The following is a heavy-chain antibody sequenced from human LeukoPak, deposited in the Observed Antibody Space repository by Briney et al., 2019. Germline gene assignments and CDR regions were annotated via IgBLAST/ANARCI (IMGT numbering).Heavy chain of an antibody. J-gene: IGHJ3*02. CDR3: ARSDGYGLVGI. CDR1: GASISSGTYY. Sequence: SETLSLTCTVSGASISSGTYYWSWIRQPAGKGLEWIGSIYSSGSTYYNPSLKSRVIILIDTAKNHFSLNLSSVTAADTAVYYCARSDGYGLVGIWGQGTMVTVSS. CDR2: IYSSGST. D-gene: IGHD3-10*01. V-gene: IGHV4-39*07.